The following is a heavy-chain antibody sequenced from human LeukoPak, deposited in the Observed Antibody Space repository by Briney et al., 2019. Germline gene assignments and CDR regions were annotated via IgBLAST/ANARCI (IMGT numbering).Heavy chain of an antibody. J-gene: IGHJ5*02. Sequence: GASVKVSCKASGYTFTSYDINWVRQATGQGLEWMGWMNPNSGNTGYAQKFQGRVTMTRNTSISTAYMELSSLRSEDTAVYYCARRRPMVLGGNWFDPWGRGTLVTVSS. V-gene: IGHV1-8*01. D-gene: IGHD3-10*01. CDR2: MNPNSGNT. CDR1: GYTFTSYD. CDR3: ARRRPMVLGGNWFDP.